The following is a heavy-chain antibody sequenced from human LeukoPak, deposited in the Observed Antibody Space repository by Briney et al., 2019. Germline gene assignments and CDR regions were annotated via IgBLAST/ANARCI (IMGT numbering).Heavy chain of an antibody. J-gene: IGHJ5*02. CDR3: ARGLSSRHLRWFDP. D-gene: IGHD6-19*01. V-gene: IGHV1-2*02. CDR2: INPNSGGT. CDR1: GYTITGYY. Sequence: VASVKVSCKAFGYTITGYYMHWVRQAPGQGLEWMGWINPNSGGTNYAQKFQGRVTMTRDTSISTAYMELSRLRSDDTAVYYCARGLSSRHLRWFDPWGQGTLVTVSS.